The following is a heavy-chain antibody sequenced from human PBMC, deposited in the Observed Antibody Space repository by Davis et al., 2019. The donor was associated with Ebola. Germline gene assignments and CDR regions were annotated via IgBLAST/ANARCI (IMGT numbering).Heavy chain of an antibody. J-gene: IGHJ2*01. CDR3: ARGGYDFWNWYFDL. Sequence: GESLKISCAASGFTFSSYEMNWVRQAPGKGLAWVSYISSSGSTIYYADSVKGRFTISRDNAKNSLYLQMNSLRAEDTAVYYCARGGYDFWNWYFDLWGRGTLVTVSS. CDR1: GFTFSSYE. CDR2: ISSSGSTI. D-gene: IGHD3-3*01. V-gene: IGHV3-48*03.